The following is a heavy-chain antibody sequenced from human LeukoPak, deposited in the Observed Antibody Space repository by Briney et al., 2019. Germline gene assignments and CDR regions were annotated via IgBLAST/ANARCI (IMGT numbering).Heavy chain of an antibody. CDR1: GGSISSSSYY. Sequence: SETLSLTCTVAGGSISSSSYYWGWIRQPPGKGLEWIGGMFYNGSTYYNPSIKSRVTISVDTSKNQFSLKLSSVTAAYTAVYYCASPNGWFGSNLDYWGQGTLVIVSS. D-gene: IGHD3-10*01. CDR2: MFYNGST. CDR3: ASPNGWFGSNLDY. V-gene: IGHV4-39*01. J-gene: IGHJ4*02.